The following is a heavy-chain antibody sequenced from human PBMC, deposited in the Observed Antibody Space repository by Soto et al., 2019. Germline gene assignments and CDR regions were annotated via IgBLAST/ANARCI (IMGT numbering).Heavy chain of an antibody. CDR3: ARDAAYYDILTGPL. V-gene: IGHV4-31*03. CDR2: IYYSGST. CDR1: GGSICSGGYY. Sequence: PSETLSLTCTVSGGSICSGGYYWSWIRQHPGKGLEWIGYIYYSGSTYYNPSLKSRVTISVDTSKNQFSLKLSSVTAADTAVYYCARDAAYYDILTGPLWGQGTLVTVSS. J-gene: IGHJ4*02. D-gene: IGHD3-9*01.